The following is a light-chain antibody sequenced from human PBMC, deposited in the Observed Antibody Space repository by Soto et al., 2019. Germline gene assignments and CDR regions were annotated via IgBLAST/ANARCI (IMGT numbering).Light chain of an antibody. V-gene: IGLV2-14*01. Sequence: QSVLAQPPSVSGSPGQSITISCTGTSTGVGGYNYVSWYQHHPGKGPKLIIYEVNNRPSGVSDRFSGSKSGNKASLTISNLEAEDESDYYCGSYTSTDTPFVFGTGTKVTVL. CDR2: EVN. CDR3: GSYTSTDTPFV. J-gene: IGLJ1*01. CDR1: STGVGGYNY.